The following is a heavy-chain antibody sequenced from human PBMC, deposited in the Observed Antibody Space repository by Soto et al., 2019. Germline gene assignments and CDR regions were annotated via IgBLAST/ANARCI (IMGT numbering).Heavy chain of an antibody. CDR2: ISYDGSNK. CDR3: ARETPGYLDY. CDR1: GFTFSSYA. V-gene: IGHV3-30-3*01. J-gene: IGHJ4*02. Sequence: GGSLRLSCAASGFTFSSYAMHWVRQAPGKGLEWVAVISYDGSNKYYADSVKGRFTISRDNSKNTLYLQMNSLRAEDTAVYYCARETPGYLDYWGQGTLVTVSS.